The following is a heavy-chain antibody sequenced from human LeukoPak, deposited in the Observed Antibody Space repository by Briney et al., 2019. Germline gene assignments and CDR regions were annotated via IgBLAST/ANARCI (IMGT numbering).Heavy chain of an antibody. CDR1: GGSISSGSYY. J-gene: IGHJ6*02. D-gene: IGHD2-15*01. CDR2: IYTSGST. V-gene: IGHV4-61*02. Sequence: PSQTLSLTCTVSGGSISSGSYYWSWIRQPAGKGLEWIGRIYTSGSTNYNPSLKSRVTISVDTSKNQFSLKLSSVTAADTAVYYCARGVVMRILALGYGMDVWGQGTTVTVSS. CDR3: ARGVVMRILALGYGMDV.